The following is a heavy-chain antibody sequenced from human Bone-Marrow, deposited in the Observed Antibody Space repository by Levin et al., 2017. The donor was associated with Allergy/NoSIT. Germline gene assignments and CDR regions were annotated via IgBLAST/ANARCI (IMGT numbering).Heavy chain of an antibody. J-gene: IGHJ4*02. CDR3: AKSGAYYYAYLNY. Sequence: GESLKISCAASGFTFTSYAMSWVRQAPGKGLEWVSVISGSGGSTYYADSVKGRFTISRDNSERTMSLQMNDLRAEDTAIYYCAKSGAYYYAYLNYWGQGTPVTVSS. D-gene: IGHD3-22*01. V-gene: IGHV3-23*01. CDR2: ISGSGGST. CDR1: GFTFTSYA.